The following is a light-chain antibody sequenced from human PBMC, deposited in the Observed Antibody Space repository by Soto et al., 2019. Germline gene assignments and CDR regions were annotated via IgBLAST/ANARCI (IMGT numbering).Light chain of an antibody. V-gene: IGKV1-5*01. CDR2: DAS. J-gene: IGKJ2*02. Sequence: DIQLTQSPSTLSASVGDRVTITCRASQSVTDWLAWYQQKPGKAPKLLIYDASSLESGVPSRFSGSGSGTEFPLTISSLQPDDFATYYCQQYYHSCTFGQGTKVDIK. CDR1: QSVTDW. CDR3: QQYYHSCT.